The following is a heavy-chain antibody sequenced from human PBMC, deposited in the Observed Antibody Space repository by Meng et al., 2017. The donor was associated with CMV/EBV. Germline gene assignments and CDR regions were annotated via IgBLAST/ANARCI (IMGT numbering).Heavy chain of an antibody. CDR1: GFTFSSYT. Sequence: GGSLRLSCAASGFTFSSYTMNWVRQAPGGGLEWVSSISSSSSYIYYADSVKGRFTISRDNAKSSLHLQMNSLRAEDTAVYYCARDSTDGYNYDYWGQGTLVTVSS. J-gene: IGHJ4*02. D-gene: IGHD5-24*01. CDR3: ARDSTDGYNYDY. CDR2: ISSSSSYI. V-gene: IGHV3-21*01.